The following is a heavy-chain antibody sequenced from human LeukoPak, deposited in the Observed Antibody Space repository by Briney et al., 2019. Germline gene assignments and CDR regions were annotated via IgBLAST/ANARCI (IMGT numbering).Heavy chain of an antibody. CDR2: IIPKFGTA. Sequence: EASVKVSCKASADTFSRYAISWVRQAPGQGLEWMGRIIPKFGTAKYAQRFRGRVTITADKSTTTAYMELSSLRSEDTAVYYCARAIYYDVMTGYYDYYSYYMDVWGEGTTVTVSS. CDR3: ARAIYYDVMTGYYDYYSYYMDV. V-gene: IGHV1-69*06. D-gene: IGHD3-9*01. CDR1: ADTFSRYA. J-gene: IGHJ6*03.